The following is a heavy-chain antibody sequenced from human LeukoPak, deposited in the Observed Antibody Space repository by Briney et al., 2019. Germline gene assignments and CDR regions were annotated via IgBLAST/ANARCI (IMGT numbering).Heavy chain of an antibody. Sequence: SETLSLTCTVSGGSISSTNWWSWVRQPPGQGLEWVGEISLSGQTNFNPSLNGRVTMSLDGSRNQLSLKLTSVTAADTAIYYCSRESGAFCPFDYWGQGTLVIVPP. CDR1: GGSISSTNW. CDR2: ISLSGQT. D-gene: IGHD1-26*01. CDR3: SRESGAFCPFDY. J-gene: IGHJ4*02. V-gene: IGHV4-4*02.